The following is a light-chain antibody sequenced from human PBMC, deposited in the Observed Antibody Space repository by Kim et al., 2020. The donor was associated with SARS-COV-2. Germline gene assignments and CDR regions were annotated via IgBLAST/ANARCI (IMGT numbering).Light chain of an antibody. V-gene: IGKV3-20*01. CDR1: QTVYSSY. J-gene: IGKJ2*01. CDR3: HQYGTSPQT. CDR2: DAS. Sequence: LSPGESAPLSCRASQTVYSSYLAWYQRKPGQAPRLLIYDASKRATDIPDRFRGSGSGTDFTLTISRLDPEDFAVYYCHQYGTSPQTFGQGTKLEI.